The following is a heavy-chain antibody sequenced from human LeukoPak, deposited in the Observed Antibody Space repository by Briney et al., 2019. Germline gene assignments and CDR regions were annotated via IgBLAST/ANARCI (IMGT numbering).Heavy chain of an antibody. CDR1: GFIFSGYG. Sequence: GSLRLSCAASGFIFSGYGMHWVRQAPGKGLGWVSYISSSGSIMYYAESVKGRFTVSRDNAKNSLYLQMNSLRDDDTAVYYCAVLIVAVGPFDSWGQGTLVTVSS. J-gene: IGHJ4*01. V-gene: IGHV3-48*02. D-gene: IGHD6-13*01. CDR3: AVLIVAVGPFDS. CDR2: ISSSGSIM.